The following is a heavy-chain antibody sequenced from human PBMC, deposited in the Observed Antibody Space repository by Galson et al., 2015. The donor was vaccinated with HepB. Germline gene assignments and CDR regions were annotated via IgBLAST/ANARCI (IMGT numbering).Heavy chain of an antibody. CDR2: ISSNGGST. CDR1: GFTFSSYA. J-gene: IGHJ3*02. CDR3: ASRVVVPAAKSPYNHDAFDI. D-gene: IGHD2-2*01. Sequence: SLRLSCAASGFTFSSYAMHWVRQAPGKGLEYVSAISSNGGSTYYANSVKGRFTISRDNSKNTLYLQMGSLRAEDMAVYYCASRVVVPAAKSPYNHDAFDIWGQGTMVTVSS. V-gene: IGHV3-64*01.